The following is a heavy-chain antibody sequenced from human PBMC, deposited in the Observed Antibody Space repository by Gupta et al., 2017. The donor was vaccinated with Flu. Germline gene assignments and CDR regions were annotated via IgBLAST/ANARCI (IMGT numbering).Heavy chain of an antibody. CDR3: AKNVSYYYDSSGHLNY. CDR2: ISGNGGST. V-gene: IGHV3-23*01. J-gene: IGHJ4*02. Sequence: EVQLLESGGGLVQPGGSLRLSCAASGFTFSSYAMSWVRQVPGKGLEWVSAISGNGGSTYYADSVKGRFTISRDNSKNTLYLQMNSLRAEDTAVYYCAKNVSYYYDSSGHLNYWGQGTLVTVSS. D-gene: IGHD3-22*01. CDR1: GFTFSSYA.